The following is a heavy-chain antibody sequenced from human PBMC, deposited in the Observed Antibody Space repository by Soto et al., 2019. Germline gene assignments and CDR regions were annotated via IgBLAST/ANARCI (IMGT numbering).Heavy chain of an antibody. CDR2: INTNSGGT. CDR3: ARDVWGIAMAGLPDY. J-gene: IGHJ4*02. CDR1: GYTFTGYY. Sequence: QVQLVQSGAEVKKPGASVKVSCKASGYTFTGYYMHWVRQAPGTGLECMGCINTNSGGTNYAQKFQGWVTVTRDTSISTAYMELSRLRSDDTAVYSCARDVWGIAMAGLPDYWGQGTLVTVSS. V-gene: IGHV1-2*04. D-gene: IGHD6-19*01.